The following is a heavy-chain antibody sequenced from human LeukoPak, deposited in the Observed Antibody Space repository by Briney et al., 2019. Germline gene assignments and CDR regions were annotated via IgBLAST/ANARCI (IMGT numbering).Heavy chain of an antibody. CDR2: TNSGGST. D-gene: IGHD2-15*01. CDR3: ARRFCSGGSCYGAFEI. Sequence: GGSLRLSCAASGFTVSSNYMSWVRQAPGKGLEWVSSLTNSGGSTFYADSVKGRFTISRDNSKDTLYLQMNSLRADDTAVYYCARRFCSGGSCYGAFEIWGQGTMVTVSS. J-gene: IGHJ3*02. V-gene: IGHV3-53*01. CDR1: GFTVSSNY.